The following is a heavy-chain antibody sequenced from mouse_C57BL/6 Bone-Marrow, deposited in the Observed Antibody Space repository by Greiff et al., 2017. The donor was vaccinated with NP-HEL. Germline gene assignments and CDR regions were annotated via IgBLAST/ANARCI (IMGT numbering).Heavy chain of an antibody. CDR2: IHPNSGST. D-gene: IGHD4-1*01. Sequence: VQLQQPGAELVKPGASVKLSCKASGYTFTSYWMHWVKQRPGQGLEWIGMIHPNSGSTNYNEKFKSKATLTVDKSSSTAYMQLSSLTSEDSAVYYCARRKLGRDGYFDVWGTGTTVTVSS. J-gene: IGHJ1*03. CDR3: ARRKLGRDGYFDV. CDR1: GYTFTSYW. V-gene: IGHV1-64*01.